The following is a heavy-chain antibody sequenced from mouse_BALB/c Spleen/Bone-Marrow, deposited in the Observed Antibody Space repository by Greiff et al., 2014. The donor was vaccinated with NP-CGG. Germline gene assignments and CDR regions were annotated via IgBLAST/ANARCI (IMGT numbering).Heavy chain of an antibody. J-gene: IGHJ1*01. Sequence: EVQLMESGGDLVKPGGSLKLSCAASGFTFSSYGMSWVRQTPDKRLEWVATISSGGSHTYYPDSVKGRFTISRDNAKNTLYLQMSSLKSEDTAIYYCARRGYDNSYWYFGVWGAGTTVTVSS. CDR2: ISSGGSHT. CDR1: GFTFSSYG. V-gene: IGHV5-6*01. D-gene: IGHD2-10*02. CDR3: ARRGYDNSYWYFGV.